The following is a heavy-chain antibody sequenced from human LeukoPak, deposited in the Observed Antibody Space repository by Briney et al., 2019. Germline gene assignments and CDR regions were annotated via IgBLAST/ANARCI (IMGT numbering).Heavy chain of an antibody. Sequence: GGSLRLSCAASGFTFSTFAMIWVRQPPGKGLEWVSSIFPSGGEIHYADSVRGRFTISRDNSKSILSLQMNSLRAEDTATYYCATYRQVLLPFESWGQGTLVTVSS. J-gene: IGHJ4*02. CDR3: ATYRQVLLPFES. V-gene: IGHV3-23*01. CDR1: GFTFSTFA. CDR2: IFPSGGEI. D-gene: IGHD5-18*01.